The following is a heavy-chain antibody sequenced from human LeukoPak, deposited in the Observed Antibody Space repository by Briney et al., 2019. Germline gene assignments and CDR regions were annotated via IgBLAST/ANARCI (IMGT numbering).Heavy chain of an antibody. Sequence: GGSLRLSCAASGFTVSSNYMSWVRQAPGKGLEWVSVIYSGGSTYYADSVKGRFTISRDNSKNTLYLQMNSLRAEDTAAYYCARDLRYSSSWYFDYWGQGTLVTVSS. J-gene: IGHJ4*02. D-gene: IGHD6-13*01. CDR3: ARDLRYSSSWYFDY. V-gene: IGHV3-66*01. CDR2: IYSGGST. CDR1: GFTVSSNY.